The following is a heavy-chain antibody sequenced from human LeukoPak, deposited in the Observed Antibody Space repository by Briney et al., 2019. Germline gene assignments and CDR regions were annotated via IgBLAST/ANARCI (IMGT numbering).Heavy chain of an antibody. CDR2: IYSGGSA. J-gene: IGHJ4*02. CDR3: AGDRKESCTGYTCYPDY. V-gene: IGHV3-66*01. CDR1: GFTVSSSY. D-gene: IGHD3/OR15-3a*01. Sequence: GGSLRLSCATSGFTVSSSYMTWVRQAPGKGLEWVSLIYSGGSAYYADSVKGRFSISRDNSKDTVYLQMNSLRAEDTAVYYCAGDRKESCTGYTCYPDYWGQGTLVTVSS.